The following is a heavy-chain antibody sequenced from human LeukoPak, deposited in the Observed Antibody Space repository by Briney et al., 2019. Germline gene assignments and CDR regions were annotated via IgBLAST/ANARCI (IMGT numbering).Heavy chain of an antibody. CDR1: VLTFSSYA. Sequence: GGYLRLSCAASVLTFSSYAMHWVRQAPGKGLEWVAVISYDGSNKYYADSVKGRFTISRNNSKNTLYLQMNSLRAENTAVYYCARGSPVGATPMDVWGQGTLVTVSS. D-gene: IGHD1-26*01. V-gene: IGHV3-30-3*01. CDR3: ARGSPVGATPMDV. CDR2: ISYDGSNK. J-gene: IGHJ4*01.